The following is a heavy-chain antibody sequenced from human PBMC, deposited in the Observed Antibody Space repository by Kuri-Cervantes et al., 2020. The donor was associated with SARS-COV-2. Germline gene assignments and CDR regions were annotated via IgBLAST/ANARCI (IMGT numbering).Heavy chain of an antibody. J-gene: IGHJ4*02. CDR3: ATDRVGVHDN. CDR1: GFTFSSYA. Sequence: GESLKISCAASGFTFSSYAMSWVRQAPGKGLEWVSAISGSGGSTYYADSVKGRFTISRDNSKNTLYLQMNSLRAEDTAVYYCATDRVGVHDNWGQGTLVTVSS. CDR2: ISGSGGST. V-gene: IGHV3-23*01. D-gene: IGHD2-21*01.